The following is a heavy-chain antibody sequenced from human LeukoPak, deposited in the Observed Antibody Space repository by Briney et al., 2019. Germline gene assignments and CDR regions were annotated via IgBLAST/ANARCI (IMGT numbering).Heavy chain of an antibody. J-gene: IGHJ4*02. CDR3: ASSSDIVVVPAAIGY. D-gene: IGHD2-2*01. CDR1: GYTFTSYY. Sequence: ASVKVSCKASGYTFTSYYMHLVRQAPGQGLEWMGIINPSGGSTSYAQKFQGRVTMTRDTSTRTVYMELSSLRSEDTAVYYCASSSDIVVVPAAIGYWGQGTLVTVSS. V-gene: IGHV1-46*03. CDR2: INPSGGST.